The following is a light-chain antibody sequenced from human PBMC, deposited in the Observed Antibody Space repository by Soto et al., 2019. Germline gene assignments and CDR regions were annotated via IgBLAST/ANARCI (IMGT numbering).Light chain of an antibody. J-gene: IGKJ2*01. V-gene: IGKV1-5*03. CDR2: KAS. Sequence: DIQMTQSPSTLSASLGDRVTITCRASQSISKWLAWYHQKPGKAPKLVIYKASSLESGVPSSFSGSGSGTEFTLTISSLQPDNFGTYYCQQYKTYPYTFGQGTKLEI. CDR3: QQYKTYPYT. CDR1: QSISKW.